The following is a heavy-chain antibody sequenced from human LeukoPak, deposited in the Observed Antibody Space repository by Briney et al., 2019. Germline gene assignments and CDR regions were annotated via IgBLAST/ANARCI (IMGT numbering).Heavy chain of an antibody. J-gene: IGHJ5*02. D-gene: IGHD3-16*01. Sequence: SETLSLTCTVSGGSISSYYWSWIRQPPGKGLEWIGYIYYSGSTNYNPSLKSRVTISVDTSKNQFSLKLSSVTAADTAVYFCARFSQGVFGWFDPWGQGTLVTVSS. CDR1: GGSISSYY. V-gene: IGHV4-59*01. CDR2: IYYSGST. CDR3: ARFSQGVFGWFDP.